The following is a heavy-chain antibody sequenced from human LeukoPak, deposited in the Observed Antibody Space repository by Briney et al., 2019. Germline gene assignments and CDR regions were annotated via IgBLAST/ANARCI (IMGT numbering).Heavy chain of an antibody. V-gene: IGHV4-59*01. CDR1: GGSISSYY. J-gene: IGHJ6*02. Sequence: PSETLSLTCTVSGGSISSYYWSWIRQPPGKGLEWIGYIYYSGSTNYNPSLKSRVTISVDTSKNQFSLKLSSVTAADTAVYYCARSESIRSSWYGGRYGMDVWGQGTTVTVSS. CDR3: ARSESIRSSWYGGRYGMDV. D-gene: IGHD6-13*01. CDR2: IYYSGST.